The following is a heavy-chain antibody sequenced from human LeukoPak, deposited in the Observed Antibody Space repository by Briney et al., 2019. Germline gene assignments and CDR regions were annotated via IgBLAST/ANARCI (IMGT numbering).Heavy chain of an antibody. CDR1: GFTFSNYA. CDR2: ISYDGSNK. D-gene: IGHD2-21*02. V-gene: IGHV3-30-3*01. J-gene: IGHJ3*02. CDR3: ARDPSYCGGDCHAFDI. Sequence: GGSLRLSCAASGFTFSNYAMHWVRQAPGKGLEWVAVISYDGSNKYYADSVKGRFTISRDNSKNTLYLQMNSLRAEDTAVYYCARDPSYCGGDCHAFDIWGQGTMVTVSS.